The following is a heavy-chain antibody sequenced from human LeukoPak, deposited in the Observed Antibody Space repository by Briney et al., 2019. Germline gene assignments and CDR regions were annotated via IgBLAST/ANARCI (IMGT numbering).Heavy chain of an antibody. D-gene: IGHD3-3*01. CDR3: ARDGGTLEVLDY. Sequence: ASVKVSCKASGYTFTGHYMHWVRQAPGQGLEWMGWINPNNGGTDCAQKFQGRVNMTRDTSISTVYMELISLMSDDTAVYYCARDGGTLEVLDYWGQGNLVTVSS. V-gene: IGHV1-2*02. CDR1: GYTFTGHY. CDR2: INPNNGGT. J-gene: IGHJ4*02.